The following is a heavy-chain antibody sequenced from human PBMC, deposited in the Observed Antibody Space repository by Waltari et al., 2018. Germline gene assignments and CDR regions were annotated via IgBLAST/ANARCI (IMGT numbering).Heavy chain of an antibody. CDR1: AGSISSGRYY. CDR2: IYTSGST. V-gene: IGHV4-61*02. D-gene: IGHD6-13*01. Sequence: QLQLQESGPGLVKPSQTLSLTCTAPAGSISSGRYYGSWIRQPAGKGLEWIGRIYTSGSTNYNPSLKSRFTISVDTSKNQFSLKLSSVTAADTAVYYCASVGIAAAKSYWGQGTLVTVSS. CDR3: ASVGIAAAKSY. J-gene: IGHJ4*02.